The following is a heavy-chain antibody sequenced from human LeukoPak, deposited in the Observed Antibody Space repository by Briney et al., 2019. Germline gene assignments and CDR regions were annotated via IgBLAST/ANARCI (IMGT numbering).Heavy chain of an antibody. CDR1: GFKFSGYW. V-gene: IGHV3-7*01. CDR3: ARDQTLVAIGASGY. CDR2: IKQDGDDK. Sequence: GGSLRLSCVASGFKFSGYWMTWVCHTPGKGLEWVANIKQDGDDKYYAESVRGRFTISRDNVRNSLYLQMNSLRAEDTGIYYCARDQTLVAIGASGYWGQGTLVTVSS. J-gene: IGHJ4*02. D-gene: IGHD2/OR15-2a*01.